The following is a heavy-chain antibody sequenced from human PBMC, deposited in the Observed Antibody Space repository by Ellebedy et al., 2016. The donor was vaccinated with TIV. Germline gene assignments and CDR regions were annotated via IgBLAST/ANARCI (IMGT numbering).Heavy chain of an antibody. CDR1: GDSVSSNSAA. CDR2: TYYRSEWST. Sequence: SQTLSLTCAISGDSVSSNSAAWNWIRQSPSRGLEWLGRTYYRSEWSTDYAVSVKGRITINPDTSKNQFSLHLNSVTPEDTAVYYCAKGWALDYWGQGTLVTVSS. D-gene: IGHD3-16*01. CDR3: AKGWALDY. J-gene: IGHJ4*02. V-gene: IGHV6-1*01.